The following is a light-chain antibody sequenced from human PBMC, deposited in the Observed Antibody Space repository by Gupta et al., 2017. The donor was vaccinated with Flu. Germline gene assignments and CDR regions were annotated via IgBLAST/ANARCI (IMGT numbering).Light chain of an antibody. CDR2: EAS. Sequence: ATRSSAPGENTTTTCSGSKRVSSSYLAWYQQKPGKAPRLLIYEASNRETGIPERFSGSGSGTDFTLTISSLQPEDFAVYYCQQYGSYPWTFGQGTRLEIK. V-gene: IGKV3D-7*01. CDR1: KRVSSSY. J-gene: IGKJ5*01. CDR3: QQYGSYPWT.